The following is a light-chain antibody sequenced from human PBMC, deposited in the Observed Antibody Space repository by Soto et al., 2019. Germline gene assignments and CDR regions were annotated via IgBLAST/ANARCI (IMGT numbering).Light chain of an antibody. V-gene: IGKV3-15*01. J-gene: IGKJ1*01. Sequence: IVMTQSPATLSXXXXXXXTXXXRAIQTIGSNLAWYQQKPGQPPRLLIYDASTRATDIPARFTGSGSGTEFTLTISSLQSEDFAVFYCQQYNHWPPTWTFGQGTKVDIK. CDR3: QQYNHWPPTWT. CDR2: DAS. CDR1: QTIGSN.